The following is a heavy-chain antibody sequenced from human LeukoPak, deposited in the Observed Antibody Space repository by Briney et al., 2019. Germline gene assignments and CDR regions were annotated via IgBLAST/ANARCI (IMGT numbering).Heavy chain of an antibody. D-gene: IGHD4-17*01. CDR1: GFILGDYA. J-gene: IGHJ3*02. Sequence: PGGSLRLSCTASGFILGDYAINGVRQAPGKGLEWVGFIRSKTYGGTTDYAASVRARFTISRDESKTIAYLQMSSLKTEDTAVYYCPRSTGDGEAFDIWGQGTVVTVSS. CDR2: IRSKTYGGTT. CDR3: PRSTGDGEAFDI. V-gene: IGHV3-49*04.